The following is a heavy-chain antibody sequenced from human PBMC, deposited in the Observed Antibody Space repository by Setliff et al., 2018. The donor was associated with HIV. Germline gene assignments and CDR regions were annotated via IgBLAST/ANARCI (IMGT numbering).Heavy chain of an antibody. D-gene: IGHD3-10*01. J-gene: IGHJ6*03. V-gene: IGHV4-4*07. CDR1: GGSISSYY. CDR2: IYTSGST. CDR3: ARDGSGSSYYYYYMDV. Sequence: SETLSLTCTVSGGSISSYYWSWIRQPAGKGLEWIGRIYTSGSTNYNPSLKSRVTMSVDTSKNQFSLKLSSVTAADTAVYYCARDGSGSSYYYYYMDVWGKGTTVTV.